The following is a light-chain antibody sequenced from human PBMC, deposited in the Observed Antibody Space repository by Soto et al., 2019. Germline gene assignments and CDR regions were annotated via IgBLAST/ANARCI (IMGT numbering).Light chain of an antibody. Sequence: ELVMTQSAATLSVSPGERATLSCRASQSVSSNLAWYQQKPGQAPRLLIYGASNRATGIPARFSGSGSGTDFTLTISSLEPEDFAVYYCQQRSNWPITFGQGTRLEIK. CDR1: QSVSSN. J-gene: IGKJ5*01. CDR2: GAS. CDR3: QQRSNWPIT. V-gene: IGKV3-11*01.